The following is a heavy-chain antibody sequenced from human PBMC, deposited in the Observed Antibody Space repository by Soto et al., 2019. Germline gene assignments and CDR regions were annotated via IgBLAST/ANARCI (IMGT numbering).Heavy chain of an antibody. V-gene: IGHV4-59*01. J-gene: IGHJ5*02. Sequence: PSETLSLTCTVSGGSISSYYWSWIRQPPGKGLEWIGYIYYSGSTNYNPSLKSRVTISVDTSKNQFFLKLTSVTAADTAVYYCARDLTIGGFFDPWGQGTLVTVSS. CDR1: GGSISSYY. D-gene: IGHD3-10*01. CDR2: IYYSGST. CDR3: ARDLTIGGFFDP.